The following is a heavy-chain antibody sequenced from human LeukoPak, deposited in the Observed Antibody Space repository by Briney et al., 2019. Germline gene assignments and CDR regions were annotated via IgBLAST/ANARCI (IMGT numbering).Heavy chain of an antibody. CDR3: ATDMKLISGQNYWGNPLPAFDI. Sequence: ASVKVSCKVSGYTFTDYYMHWVKQAPGKGLEWMGLVDPGDGETIYAEKFQGRVTINADTSTDTAYMELSSLRSEDTAMNYCATDMKLISGQNYWGNPLPAFDIWGQGTMVTVSS. CDR2: VDPGDGET. V-gene: IGHV1-69-2*01. J-gene: IGHJ3*02. CDR1: GYTFTDYY. D-gene: IGHD3-16*01.